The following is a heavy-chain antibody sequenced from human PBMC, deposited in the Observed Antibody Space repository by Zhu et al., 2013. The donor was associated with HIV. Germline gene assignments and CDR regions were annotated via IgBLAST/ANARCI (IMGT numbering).Heavy chain of an antibody. Sequence: VQLVQSGAEVKKPGSSVKVSCKASGGSFSSYAISWVRQAPGQGLEWMGGIIPIFGTANYAQNFQDRVTITADRSTRTAYMDLSSLTSEDTAVYYCAREVEYSGYDSDFRNYWYFDVWGRGTLVTVSS. V-gene: IGHV1-69*06. J-gene: IGHJ2*01. CDR1: GGSFSSYA. CDR3: AREVEYSGYDSDFRNYWYFDV. CDR2: IIPIFGTA. D-gene: IGHD5-12*01.